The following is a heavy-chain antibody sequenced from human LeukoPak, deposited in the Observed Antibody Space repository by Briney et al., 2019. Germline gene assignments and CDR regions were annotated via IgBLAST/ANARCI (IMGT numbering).Heavy chain of an antibody. CDR3: ATFSYSSAWYYFDY. J-gene: IGHJ4*02. V-gene: IGHV4-59*01. CDR2: IYYSGST. D-gene: IGHD6-19*01. CDR1: GGSISSYY. Sequence: PSETLSLTCTVSGGSISSYYWSWIRQPPAKGLEWIGYIYYSGSTNYNPSLKSRVTISVDTSKNQFSLKLSSVTAADTAVYYCATFSYSSAWYYFDYWGQGTLVTVSS.